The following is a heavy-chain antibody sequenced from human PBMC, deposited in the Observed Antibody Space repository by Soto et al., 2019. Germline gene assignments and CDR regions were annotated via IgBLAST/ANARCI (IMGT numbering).Heavy chain of an antibody. J-gene: IGHJ5*02. CDR1: GYRFTSYY. CDR3: ARSRGAAAGISWFDP. Sequence: ASVKVSCKASGYRFTSYYMHWVRQAPGQGLEWMGIINPNSGITNYAQNFQGRVTMTRDTSTSTVYMELSSLKSEDTAVYYCARSRGAAAGISWFDPWGQGTLVTVSS. V-gene: IGHV1-46*03. D-gene: IGHD6-13*01. CDR2: INPNSGIT.